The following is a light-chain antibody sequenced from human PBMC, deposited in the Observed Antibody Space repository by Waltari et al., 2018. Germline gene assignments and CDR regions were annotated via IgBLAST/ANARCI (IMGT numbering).Light chain of an antibody. CDR1: QSVGKY. Sequence: IVLTQSPRISSLCPGERATLSCRASQSVGKYLAWYQQTPGQAPRLLIYDASSRASGIPDRFSGSGSGTDFSLTISRLEPEDFAVYYCQKYVSLPATFGQGTRVEVK. CDR2: DAS. J-gene: IGKJ1*01. CDR3: QKYVSLPAT. V-gene: IGKV3-20*01.